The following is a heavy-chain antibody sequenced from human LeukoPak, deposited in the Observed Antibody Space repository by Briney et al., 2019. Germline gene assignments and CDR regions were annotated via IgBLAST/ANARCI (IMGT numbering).Heavy chain of an antibody. CDR2: ISGSGNSI. J-gene: IGHJ4*02. D-gene: IGHD3-10*01. CDR1: GFTFNNYA. CDR3: ARHYYYGSESRRNFDY. V-gene: IGHV3-23*01. Sequence: PGASLRLPCAASGFTFNNYAMNWVRRAPGKGLEWVSCISGSGNSIYYADSVKGRFTISRDNSKSTVYLQMNSLRAEDTAVYYCARHYYYGSESRRNFDYWGQGTLVTVSS.